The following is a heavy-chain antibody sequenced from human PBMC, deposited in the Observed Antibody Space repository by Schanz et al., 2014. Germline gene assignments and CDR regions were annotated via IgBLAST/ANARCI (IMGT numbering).Heavy chain of an antibody. V-gene: IGHV3-21*04. J-gene: IGHJ5*02. Sequence: EVQVVESGGGVVQPGGSLRLSCAVSGFIVRSNYMTWVRQAPGKGLEWVSYVSRSTPDIYYADSVKGRFTMSRDNAKNTLYLQMSSLRADDTAVYYCANAADWPVTRFDPWGQGTLVTVSS. CDR1: GFIVRSNY. CDR2: VSRSTPDI. D-gene: IGHD3-9*01. CDR3: ANAADWPVTRFDP.